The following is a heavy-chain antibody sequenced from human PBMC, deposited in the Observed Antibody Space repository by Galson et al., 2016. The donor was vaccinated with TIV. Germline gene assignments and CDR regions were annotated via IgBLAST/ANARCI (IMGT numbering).Heavy chain of an antibody. D-gene: IGHD3-3*01. V-gene: IGHV3-23*01. Sequence: SLRLSCAASGFTFSNFAMHWVRQAPGKGLEWVSSISATGGSTYYADSVKGRFTTSRDNSKDQLYLQMNSLRAADTALYYCVRGTKRSLEWLFTSWGQGSLVTVSS. J-gene: IGHJ5*02. CDR2: ISATGGST. CDR1: GFTFSNFA. CDR3: VRGTKRSLEWLFTS.